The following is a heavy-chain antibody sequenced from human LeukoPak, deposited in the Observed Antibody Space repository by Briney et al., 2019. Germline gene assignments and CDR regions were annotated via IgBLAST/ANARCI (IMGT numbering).Heavy chain of an antibody. CDR2: ISYDGSNK. CDR1: GFTFSSYA. CDR3: ASSVAAGHYYYYGMDV. D-gene: IGHD6-13*01. V-gene: IGHV3-30*04. Sequence: GGSLRLSCVVSGFTFSSYAMHWVRQAPGKGLEWVAVISYDGSNKYHADSVKGRFTISRDNSKNTLYLQTNSLRAEDTAVYYCASSVAAGHYYYYGMDVWGKGTTVTVSS. J-gene: IGHJ6*04.